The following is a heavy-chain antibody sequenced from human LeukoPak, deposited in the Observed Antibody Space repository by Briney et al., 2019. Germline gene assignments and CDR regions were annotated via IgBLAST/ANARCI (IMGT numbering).Heavy chain of an antibody. CDR3: ARVYYYYYMDV. CDR2: ISSDGTNT. Sequence: GGSLRLSCAASGFIFSTYWMHWVRQAPGTGLVWVSRISSDGTNTYYADSVKGRFSISRDNAKNTLYLQMNSLRAEDTAVYYCARVYYYYYMDVWGKGTTVAVSS. J-gene: IGHJ6*03. CDR1: GFIFSTYW. V-gene: IGHV3-74*01.